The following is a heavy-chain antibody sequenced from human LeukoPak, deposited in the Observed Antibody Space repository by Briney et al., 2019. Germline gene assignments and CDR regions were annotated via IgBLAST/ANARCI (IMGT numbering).Heavy chain of an antibody. CDR3: ARGYSYGQRFDS. V-gene: IGHV4-34*01. Sequence: SETLSRTCAVYGGSFSGYYWSWIRQPPGKGLEWIGEINHSGSTNYNPSLKSRVTISVDTSKNQFSLKLSSVTAADMAVYYCARGYSYGQRFDSWGQGTLVTVSS. CDR2: INHSGST. D-gene: IGHD5-18*01. CDR1: GGSFSGYY. J-gene: IGHJ4*02.